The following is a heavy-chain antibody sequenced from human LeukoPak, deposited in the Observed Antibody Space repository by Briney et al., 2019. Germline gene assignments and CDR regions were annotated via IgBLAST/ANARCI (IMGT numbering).Heavy chain of an antibody. J-gene: IGHJ4*02. D-gene: IGHD3-10*01. V-gene: IGHV3-15*05. CDR1: GFSFSRAW. CDR2: IKSKSDGGTT. Sequence: GRTLRLSCAASGFSFSRAWMSWVRQAPGKGREWGSRIKSKSDGGTTDYAAPVNGKFTISRDDSKNTLFLQVNSLKIEDTAVYYCTSVTLRPVGLWGQGTLVTVSS. CDR3: TSVTLRPVGL.